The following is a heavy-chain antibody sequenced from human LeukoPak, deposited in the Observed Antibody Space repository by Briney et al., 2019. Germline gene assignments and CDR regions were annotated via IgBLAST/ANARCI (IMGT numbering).Heavy chain of an antibody. D-gene: IGHD6-19*01. V-gene: IGHV3-43*01. CDR3: AKGRDTSGRGRNWFDP. J-gene: IGHJ5*02. CDR1: GFTFDDYT. Sequence: QPGGSLRLSCAASGFTFDDYTMHWVRQAPGKGLEWVSLISWDGGSTYYADSVKGRFTISRDNSKNSLYLQMNSLRTEDTALYYCAKGRDTSGRGRNWFDPWGQGTLVTVSS. CDR2: ISWDGGST.